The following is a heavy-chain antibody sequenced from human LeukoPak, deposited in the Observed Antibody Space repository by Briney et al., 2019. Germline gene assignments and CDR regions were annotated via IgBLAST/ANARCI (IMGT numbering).Heavy chain of an antibody. CDR3: ARGSTSSSDMDX. J-gene: IGHJ6*03. D-gene: IGHD2-2*01. CDR1: GFTFSSYG. Sequence: PGGSLRLSCAASGFTFSSYGMHWVRQAPGKGLEWVAVIWYDGSNKYYADSVKGRFTISRDNSKNTLYLQMNSLRAEDTAVYYCARGSTSSSDMDXWGKGTTVTXSS. CDR2: IWYDGSNK. V-gene: IGHV3-33*01.